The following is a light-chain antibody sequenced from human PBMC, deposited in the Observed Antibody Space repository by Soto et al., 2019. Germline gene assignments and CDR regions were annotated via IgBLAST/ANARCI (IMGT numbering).Light chain of an antibody. V-gene: IGLV2-8*01. J-gene: IGLJ3*02. Sequence: QSALTQPPSASGSPGQSVTLSCTGTSSDVGGYNYVSWYQQHPGEAPKLMIYEVSKRPSGVPDRFSGSKSGNTASLTVSGLQAEDEADYYCSSYAGSNNVVFGGGTKVTVL. CDR2: EVS. CDR1: SSDVGGYNY. CDR3: SSYAGSNNVV.